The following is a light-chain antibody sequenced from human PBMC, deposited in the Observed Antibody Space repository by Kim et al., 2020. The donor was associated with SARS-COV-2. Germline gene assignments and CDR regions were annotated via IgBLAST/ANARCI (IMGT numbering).Light chain of an antibody. CDR2: WAS. CDR3: LQFHSAWT. V-gene: IGKV4-1*01. Sequence: RATIHLKSSHSVLWSSNSKPYLAWFQQKPGQPPKLLINWASTRESGVPDRFIASGSGTDFTLTISSLQGEDVAVYYCLQFHSAWTFGQGTKVDIK. J-gene: IGKJ1*01. CDR1: HSVLWSSNSKPY.